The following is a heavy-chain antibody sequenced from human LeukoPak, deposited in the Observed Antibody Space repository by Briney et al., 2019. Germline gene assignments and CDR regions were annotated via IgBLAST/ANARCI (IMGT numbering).Heavy chain of an antibody. D-gene: IGHD6-13*01. CDR1: GFTVSNSF. CDR3: ARDNQIATPGTFDY. Sequence: GGSLRLSCAASGFTVSNSFMSWGRQAPGKGLGWVSIISTGGTAYYAASAKGRFSISRDNSKNTLYLQINSLRAGDTAVYYCARDNQIATPGTFDYWGPGTLVTVSS. V-gene: IGHV3-53*01. J-gene: IGHJ4*02. CDR2: ISTGGTA.